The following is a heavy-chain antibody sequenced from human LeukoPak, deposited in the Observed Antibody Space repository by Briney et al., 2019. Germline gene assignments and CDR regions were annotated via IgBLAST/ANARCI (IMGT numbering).Heavy chain of an antibody. V-gene: IGHV4-30-2*05. D-gene: IGHD6-13*01. CDR2: IYHSGST. J-gene: IGHJ4*02. Sequence: SQTLSLTCTVSGGSISSGGYYWSWIRQPPGKGLEWIGYIYHSGSTYYNPSLKSRVTISVDTSKNHFSLQLNSVTPEDTAVYYCARGWEPYSSSLDSWGQGTLVTVSS. CDR1: GGSISSGGYY. CDR3: ARGWEPYSSSLDS.